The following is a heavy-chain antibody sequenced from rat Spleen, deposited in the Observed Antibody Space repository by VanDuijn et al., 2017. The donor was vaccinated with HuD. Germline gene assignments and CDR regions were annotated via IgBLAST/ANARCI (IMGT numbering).Heavy chain of an antibody. Sequence: QVQLKESGPGLVQPSQTLSLTCTVSGFSLISHSLHWVRQPPGKGLEWMGGIWGDGSTNYNSALKSRLSISRDTSKSQVFLTMSSLQTEDTATYYCARAGSAAISLGNWFAYWGQGSLVTVSS. D-gene: IGHD1-2*01. V-gene: IGHV2-1*01. J-gene: IGHJ3*01. CDR2: IWGDGST. CDR3: ARAGSAAISLGNWFAY. CDR1: GFSLISHS.